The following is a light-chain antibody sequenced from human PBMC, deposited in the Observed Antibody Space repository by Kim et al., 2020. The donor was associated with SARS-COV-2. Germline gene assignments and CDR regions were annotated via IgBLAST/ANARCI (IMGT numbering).Light chain of an antibody. Sequence: EIVLTQSPDTLSLSLGERATLSCRASQSVSVTYLAWYQQKFGQAPRLLIYGASNRATGIPDRFSGSGSGTDFTPTINGLEPEDFAVYYCQHYGTALWTFGQGTQVDIK. V-gene: IGKV3-20*01. CDR2: GAS. CDR1: QSVSVTY. CDR3: QHYGTALWT. J-gene: IGKJ1*01.